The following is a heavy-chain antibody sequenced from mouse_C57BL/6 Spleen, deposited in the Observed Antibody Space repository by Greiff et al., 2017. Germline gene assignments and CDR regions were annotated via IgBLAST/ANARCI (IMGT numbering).Heavy chain of an antibody. CDR2: IYPGSGNT. V-gene: IGHV1-66*01. CDR1: GYSFTSYY. Sequence: QVQLKESGPELVKPGASVKISCKASGYSFTSYYIHWVKQRPGQGLEWIGWIYPGSGNTKYNEKFKGKATLTADTSSSTAYMQLSSLTSEDSAVYYCASGLITTVPYAMDYWGQGTSVTVSS. D-gene: IGHD1-1*01. CDR3: ASGLITTVPYAMDY. J-gene: IGHJ4*01.